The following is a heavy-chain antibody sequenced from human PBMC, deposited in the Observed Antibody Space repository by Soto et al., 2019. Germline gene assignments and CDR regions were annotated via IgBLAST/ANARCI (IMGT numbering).Heavy chain of an antibody. V-gene: IGHV1-46*01. CDR1: GYTFTSYY. J-gene: IGHJ4*02. CDR3: ARDGVLVPAALYYFDY. D-gene: IGHD2-2*01. Sequence: ASVKVSCKAYGYTFTSYYMHWVRQAPGQGLEWMGIINPSGGSTSYAQKFQGRVTMTRDTSTSTVYMELSSLRSEDTAVYYCARDGVLVPAALYYFDYWGQGALVTVSS. CDR2: INPSGGST.